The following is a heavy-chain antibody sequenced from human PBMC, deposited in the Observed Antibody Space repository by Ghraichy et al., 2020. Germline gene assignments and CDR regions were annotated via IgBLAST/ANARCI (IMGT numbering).Heavy chain of an antibody. CDR1: GFALTTSGVG. D-gene: IGHD4/OR15-4a*01. J-gene: IGHJ6*03. V-gene: IGHV2-5*01. CDR2: IYWTDEK. CDR3: AHTLLPYPGALDFYYFYYMDV. Sequence: SGPTLVKTTQTLTLSCTFSGFALTTSGVGVGWIRQPPGKALEWLALIYWTDEKRYSPSLKTRLTITKDTSKNQVVLTMTNMDPLDTATYYCAHTLLPYPGALDFYYFYYMDVWGKGTTVTVSS.